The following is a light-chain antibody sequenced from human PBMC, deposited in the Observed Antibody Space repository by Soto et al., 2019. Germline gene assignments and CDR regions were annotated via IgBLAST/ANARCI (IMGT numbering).Light chain of an antibody. J-gene: IGKJ4*01. CDR1: HNIERW. V-gene: IGKV1-5*01. CDR3: QQYNNWPPT. Sequence: IQMTQSPSTLSASVGDRVTITCRASHNIERWMAWYQQKPGKAPSLLIFDASTLHSGVPSRFSGSGSGTDFTLTISSLQSEDFAVYYCQQYNNWPPTFGGGTKVDI. CDR2: DAS.